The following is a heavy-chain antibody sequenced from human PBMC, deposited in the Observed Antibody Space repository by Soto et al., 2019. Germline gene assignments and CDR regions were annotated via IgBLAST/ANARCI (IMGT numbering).Heavy chain of an antibody. CDR2: ISNDGSS. CDR1: GFTFSSYW. CDR3: ARLPNKSPQN. J-gene: IGHJ1*01. V-gene: IGHV3-74*01. Sequence: EVQLVESGGGLVQPGGSLRLSCVASGFTFSSYWMQWVRQAPGKGLVWVSSISNDGSSIYADPVKGRVTICRANAKNTLYLQMNSLRDEGTAVYYCARLPNKSPQNWGQGTLVIVSP.